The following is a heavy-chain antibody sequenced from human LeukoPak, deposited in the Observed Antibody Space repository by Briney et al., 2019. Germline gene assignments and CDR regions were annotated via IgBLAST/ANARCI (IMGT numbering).Heavy chain of an antibody. CDR2: IYYSGYT. CDR3: ATLQSSGYDYSDY. Sequence: SQTLSLTCTVSGGSISSYYWSWIRQPPGKGLEWIGYIYYSGYTDYNPSLKSRVTMSVDTSKNQFSLKLTSVTAADTAVYYCATLQSSGYDYSDYWGQGILVTVSS. CDR1: GGSISSYY. V-gene: IGHV4-59*08. J-gene: IGHJ4*02. D-gene: IGHD3-22*01.